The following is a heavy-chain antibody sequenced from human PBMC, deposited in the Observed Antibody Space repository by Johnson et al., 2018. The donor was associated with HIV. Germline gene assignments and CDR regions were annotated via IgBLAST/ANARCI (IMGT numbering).Heavy chain of an antibody. CDR2: ISGSSSTI. Sequence: QVQLVESGGGLVKPGGSLRLSCAASGFTFSDYYMNWIRQAPGKGLEWLSYISGSSSTISYADSVKGRFTISRDNSKNSLYLQVHSFRVEDTAVYYCAREGFSGTYFSAFDIWGQGTMVTVSS. D-gene: IGHD1-1*01. J-gene: IGHJ3*02. V-gene: IGHV3-11*04. CDR3: AREGFSGTYFSAFDI. CDR1: GFTFSDYY.